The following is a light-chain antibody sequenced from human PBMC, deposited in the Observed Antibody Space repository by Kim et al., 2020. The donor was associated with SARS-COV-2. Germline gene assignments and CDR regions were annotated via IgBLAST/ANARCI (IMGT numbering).Light chain of an antibody. CDR1: QGIGSS. J-gene: IGKJ5*01. CDR2: TAS. V-gene: IGKV1-9*01. Sequence: DIQLSQSPSFLSASVGERVTITCRASQGIGSSLAWYQQKPGIAPRLIIYTASTLQGGVPSRFSGGGSETEFTLTISRLQPEDFATYYCEQLNNYPITFGQGKRLENK. CDR3: EQLNNYPIT.